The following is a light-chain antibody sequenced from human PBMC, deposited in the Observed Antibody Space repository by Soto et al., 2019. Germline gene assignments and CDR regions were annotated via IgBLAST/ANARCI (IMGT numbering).Light chain of an antibody. CDR1: QGISNY. V-gene: IGKV1-27*01. J-gene: IGKJ4*01. CDR3: QKYNIAPLT. Sequence: DIQMTQSPSSLSASVGDRVSFTCRASQGISNYLAWYQQKPGKVPHLLIHSASTLQAGVPSRFSGSGSGTVFTLTIISLQPEDVATYYCQKYNIAPLTFGGGTKVEIK. CDR2: SAS.